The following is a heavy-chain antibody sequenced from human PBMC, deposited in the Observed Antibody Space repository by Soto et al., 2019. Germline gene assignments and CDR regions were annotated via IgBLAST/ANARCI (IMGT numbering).Heavy chain of an antibody. Sequence: QVQLVESGGGVVQPGRSLRLSCAASGFTFSSYGMHWVRQAPGKGLEWVAVIWYDGSNKYYSDSVKGRFTIYRDNSKNMLYLQMNSLRAEDTAVYYCASQKAWGQGTLVTVSS. CDR2: IWYDGSNK. CDR1: GFTFSSYG. V-gene: IGHV3-33*01. J-gene: IGHJ5*02. CDR3: ASQKA.